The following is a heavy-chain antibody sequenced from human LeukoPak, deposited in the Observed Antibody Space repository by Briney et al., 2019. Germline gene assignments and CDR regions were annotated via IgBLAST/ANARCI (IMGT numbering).Heavy chain of an antibody. CDR3: AKTVVVITFRFDS. CDR1: GFTFSSYA. Sequence: PGGSLRLSCAASGFTFSSYAMSWVRQAPGKGLEWVSAISGSGGSTYYADSVKGRFTISRDNSKNTLYLQMNSLRAEDTAIYYCAKTVVVITFRFDSWGQGSLVTVSS. J-gene: IGHJ4*02. D-gene: IGHD2-21*01. V-gene: IGHV3-23*01. CDR2: ISGSGGST.